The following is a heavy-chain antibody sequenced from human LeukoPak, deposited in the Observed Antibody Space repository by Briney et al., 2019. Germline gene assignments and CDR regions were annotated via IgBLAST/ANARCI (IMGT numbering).Heavy chain of an antibody. J-gene: IGHJ5*02. D-gene: IGHD3-10*01. CDR2: ILPIVDTK. CDR3: ARGDQALGSGGLIVNSYFDL. V-gene: IGHV1-69*08. CDR1: RDTFNKYS. Sequence: SVKVSCKASRDTFNKYSISWLRQAPGQGVEWMGRILPIVDTKNYARKFQDRVTITADKSTSTAYMELRSLRSGDTAMYYCARGDQALGSGGLIVNSYFDLWGQGTLVTVSS.